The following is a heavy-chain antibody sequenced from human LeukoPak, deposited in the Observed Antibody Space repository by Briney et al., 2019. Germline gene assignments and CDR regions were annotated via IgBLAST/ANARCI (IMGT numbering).Heavy chain of an antibody. J-gene: IGHJ3*02. CDR3: ARDGVYCTSSTCYGAFDI. Sequence: SETLSLTCTVSGGSISSYYWNWIRQTAGKGLEGIGRLYISGSTKYSPSLKSRVTMSADTSNNQFSLRLTSVTAADTAVYYCARDGVYCTSSTCYGAFDIWGQGTMVTVSS. D-gene: IGHD2-2*01. CDR2: LYISGST. V-gene: IGHV4-4*07. CDR1: GGSISSYY.